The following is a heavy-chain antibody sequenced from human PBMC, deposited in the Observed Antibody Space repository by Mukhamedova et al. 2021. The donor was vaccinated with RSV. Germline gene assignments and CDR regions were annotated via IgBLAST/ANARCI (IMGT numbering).Heavy chain of an antibody. V-gene: IGHV4-61*02. CDR3: ARNYDRSGYYFDY. Sequence: GGSISGGTYYWSWIRQPAGKGLEWIGRIYTSGSTNYNPSLKSRVTISVDTAKNQFSLKLSSVTAGDTAVYYCARNYDRSGYYFDY. CDR2: IYTSGST. J-gene: IGHJ4*01. CDR1: GGSISGGTYY. D-gene: IGHD3-22*01.